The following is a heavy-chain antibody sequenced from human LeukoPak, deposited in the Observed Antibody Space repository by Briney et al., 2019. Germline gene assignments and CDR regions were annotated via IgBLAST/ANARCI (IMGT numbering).Heavy chain of an antibody. V-gene: IGHV1-8*01. CDR1: GYTFTSYD. D-gene: IGHD1-26*01. CDR3: ARGTTGVVGPP. CDR2: MNPSSGNT. J-gene: IGHJ5*02. Sequence: ASVKVSCKASGYTFTSYDINWVRQATGQGLEWLGWMNPSSGNTGYAQKFQGRVTMTRDTSISTAYMELSSLRSEDTAVYYCARGTTGVVGPPWGQGTLVTVSS.